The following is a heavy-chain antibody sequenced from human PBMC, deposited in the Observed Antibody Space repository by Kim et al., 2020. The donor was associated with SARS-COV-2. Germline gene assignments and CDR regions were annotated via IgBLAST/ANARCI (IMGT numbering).Heavy chain of an antibody. CDR1: GFTFDDYA. CDR3: AKDTGLYCSGGSCYSGSYYYYGMDV. J-gene: IGHJ6*02. Sequence: GGSLRLSCAASGFTFDDYAMHWVRQAPGKGLEWVSGISWNSGSIGYADSVKGRFTISRDNAKNSLYLQMNSLRAEDTALYYCAKDTGLYCSGGSCYSGSYYYYGMDVWGQGTTVTVSS. V-gene: IGHV3-9*01. CDR2: ISWNSGSI. D-gene: IGHD2-15*01.